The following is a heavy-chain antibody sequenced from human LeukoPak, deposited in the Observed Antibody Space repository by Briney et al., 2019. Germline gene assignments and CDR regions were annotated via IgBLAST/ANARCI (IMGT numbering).Heavy chain of an antibody. CDR3: ARRVYSTSWSYYFDY. V-gene: IGHV4-39*07. D-gene: IGHD6-13*01. Sequence: SETLSLTCTVSGGSISSSSYYWGWIRQPPGKGLEWIGSIYYSGSTYYNPSLKSRVTISVDTSKNQFSLKLSSVTAADTAVYYCARRVYSTSWSYYFDYWGQGTLVTVSS. CDR1: GGSISSSSYY. CDR2: IYYSGST. J-gene: IGHJ4*02.